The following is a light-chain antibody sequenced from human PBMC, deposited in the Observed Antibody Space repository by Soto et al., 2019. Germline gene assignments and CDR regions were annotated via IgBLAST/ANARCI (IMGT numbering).Light chain of an antibody. Sequence: DIMLTQSLGTLSLSPGKRATLSCRASQSVNSRLAWYQHKPGQAPRLLISGASSRATGIPDRFSGSGSATNFTLTISRLEPEDFALYYCQQYNNGTPWTFGQGTKVDIK. CDR1: QSVNSR. V-gene: IGKV3-20*01. CDR2: GAS. J-gene: IGKJ1*01. CDR3: QQYNNGTPWT.